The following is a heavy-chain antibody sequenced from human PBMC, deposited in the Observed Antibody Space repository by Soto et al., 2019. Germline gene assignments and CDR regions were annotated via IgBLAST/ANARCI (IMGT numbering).Heavy chain of an antibody. CDR2: IYYSGST. Sequence: SETLSLTCTVSGGSISSYYWSWIRQPPGKGLEWIGYIYYSGSTNYNPSLKSRVNISVDTSKNQFSLKLSSVTAADTAVYYCARRWGRTFDYWGQGTPVTVSS. V-gene: IGHV4-59*08. D-gene: IGHD1-26*01. CDR1: GGSISSYY. J-gene: IGHJ4*02. CDR3: ARRWGRTFDY.